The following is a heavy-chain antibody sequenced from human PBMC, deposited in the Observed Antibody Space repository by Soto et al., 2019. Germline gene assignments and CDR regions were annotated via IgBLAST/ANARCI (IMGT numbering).Heavy chain of an antibody. Sequence: QVQLVHSGAELKKPGASXXXSCKASGYTFTAXXXXXXXXXXXQGLEWMGWINPNSGDATYAQKFQGRVTMTMDTSITTAYMELSSLSYDDTAVYYCAREASAVLALDYWGQGTLVTVSS. CDR1: GYTFTAXX. CDR3: AREASAVLALDY. D-gene: IGHD6-19*01. V-gene: IGHV1-2*02. J-gene: IGHJ4*02. CDR2: INPNSGDA.